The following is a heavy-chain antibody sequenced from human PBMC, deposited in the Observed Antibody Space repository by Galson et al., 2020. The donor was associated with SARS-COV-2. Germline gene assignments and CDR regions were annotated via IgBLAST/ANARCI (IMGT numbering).Heavy chain of an antibody. D-gene: IGHD3-10*01. CDR2: IFPNNDR. V-gene: IGHV3-53*01. CDR3: LKEGDTINQDY. J-gene: IGHJ4*02. Sequence: GESLKISCAASGFTVSSSYISWVRQAPGKGLEWVSLIFPNNDRFYADSVKGRFTISRDNSRNTLFLQLNSLRAEDTAVYYCLKEGDTINQDYWGQGTLVTVSS. CDR1: GFTVSSSY.